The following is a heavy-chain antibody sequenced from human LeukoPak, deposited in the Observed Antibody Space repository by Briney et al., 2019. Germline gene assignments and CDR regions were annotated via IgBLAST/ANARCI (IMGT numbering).Heavy chain of an antibody. CDR2: IYYNGHT. J-gene: IGHJ4*02. Sequence: PSETLSLTCTVSGGSIATYYWSWIRQPPGEGLEWIGYIYYNGHTDYNPSLKSRVTISVHTSKNQFSLKLSSVTAADTAVYYCARDRHWTNDWVFDYWGQGTLVTVSS. V-gene: IGHV4-59*01. D-gene: IGHD1/OR15-1a*01. CDR3: ARDRHWTNDWVFDY. CDR1: GGSIATYY.